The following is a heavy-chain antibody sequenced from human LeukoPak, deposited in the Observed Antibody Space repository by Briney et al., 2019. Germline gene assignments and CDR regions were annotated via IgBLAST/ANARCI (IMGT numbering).Heavy chain of an antibody. CDR2: IKGDGSST. CDR1: GFTYSTYW. D-gene: IGHD4-17*01. CDR3: ARASTTVPNLLDH. Sequence: PGGSLRLSCAASGFTYSTYWMHWVRQAPAKGLVWVARIKGDGSSTIYADSVKGRFTISRDNPNNTLYLQTSSLRVEDTAVYYCARASTTVPNLLDHWGRGTLVTVSS. V-gene: IGHV3-74*01. J-gene: IGHJ4*02.